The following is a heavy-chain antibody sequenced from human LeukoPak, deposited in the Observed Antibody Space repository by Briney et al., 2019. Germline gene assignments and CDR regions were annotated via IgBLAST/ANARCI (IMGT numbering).Heavy chain of an antibody. D-gene: IGHD1-1*01. V-gene: IGHV1-2*02. J-gene: IGHJ4*02. CDR3: ARETGTTLRHVSY. CDR2: INPNRGGT. Sequence: ASVKVSCKASGYTFTGYYMHWVRQAPGQGLEWMGWINPNRGGTNYAQKFQGRVTMTRDTSISTAYMELSRLRSDDTAVYYCARETGTTLRHVSYWGQGTLVTVSS. CDR1: GYTFTGYY.